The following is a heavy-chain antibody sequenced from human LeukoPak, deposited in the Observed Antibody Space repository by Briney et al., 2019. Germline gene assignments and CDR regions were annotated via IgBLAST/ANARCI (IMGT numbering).Heavy chain of an antibody. CDR3: ARKFTSSWCFDS. CDR1: GGSISSYS. J-gene: IGHJ4*02. CDR2: VSYSGST. Sequence: PSETLSLTCTVSGGSISSYSWSWIRQPPGKGLEWIGYVSYSGSTNYNPSLTSRVTISVDTSKNQFSLKLTSVTAADTAVYFCARKFTSSWCFDSWGQGTLVTVSS. D-gene: IGHD6-13*01. V-gene: IGHV4-59*01.